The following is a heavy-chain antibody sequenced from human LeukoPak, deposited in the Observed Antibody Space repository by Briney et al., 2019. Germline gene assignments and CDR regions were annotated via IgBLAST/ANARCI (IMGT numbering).Heavy chain of an antibody. CDR3: TRPIVVVPAAMIVDV. D-gene: IGHD2-2*01. CDR2: IRSKANSYAQ. V-gene: IGHV3-73*01. CDR1: GFTFSGSA. J-gene: IGHJ6*04. Sequence: GGSLSLSCAASGFTFSGSAMHWVRQASGKGLEWVGRIRSKANSYAQAYAASVKGSFTISRDDSKNTAYLQMNSLKTEDTAVYYCTRPIVVVPAAMIVDVWGKGTTVTVSS.